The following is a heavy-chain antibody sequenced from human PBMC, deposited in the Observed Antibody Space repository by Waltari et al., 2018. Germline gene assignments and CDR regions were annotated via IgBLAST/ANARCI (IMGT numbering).Heavy chain of an antibody. V-gene: IGHV1-24*01. CDR2: FDPEDGET. J-gene: IGHJ4*02. CDR3: ATDMEIGLVGATQYYFDY. D-gene: IGHD1-26*01. Sequence: QVQLVQSGAEVKKPGASVKVSCKVSGYTLTELSMHWVRQTPGNGLEWMGGFDPEDGETSYAQKFQGRVTMTEDTSTDTAYMELSSLRSEDTAVYYCATDMEIGLVGATQYYFDYWGQGTLVTVSS. CDR1: GYTLTELS.